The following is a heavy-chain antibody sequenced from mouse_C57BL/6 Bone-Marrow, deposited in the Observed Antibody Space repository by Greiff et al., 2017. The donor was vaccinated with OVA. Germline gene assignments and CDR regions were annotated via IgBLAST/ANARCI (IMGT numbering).Heavy chain of an antibody. V-gene: IGHV5-6*01. CDR2: ISSGGSYT. Sequence: EVQLVESGGDLVKPGGSLKLSCAASGFTFSSYGMSWVRQTPDKRLEWVATISSGGSYTYYPDSVKGRFTISRDNAKNTLYLQMSSLKSEDTAMYYCARPVTTVVNYYAMDYWGQGTSVTASS. CDR1: GFTFSSYG. D-gene: IGHD1-1*01. J-gene: IGHJ4*01. CDR3: ARPVTTVVNYYAMDY.